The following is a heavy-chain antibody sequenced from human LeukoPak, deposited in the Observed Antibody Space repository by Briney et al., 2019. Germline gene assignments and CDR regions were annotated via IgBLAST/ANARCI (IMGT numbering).Heavy chain of an antibody. D-gene: IGHD3-10*01. CDR1: GFTFSSYG. CDR2: ISYDGSNK. Sequence: GRSLRLSCAASGFTFSSYGMHWVRQAPGKGLEWVAVISYDGSNKYYADSVKGRFTISRDNSKNTLYLQMNSLRAEDTAVYYCAKDQEDTMVRGWSDWFDPWGQGTLVTVSS. J-gene: IGHJ5*02. V-gene: IGHV3-30*18. CDR3: AKDQEDTMVRGWSDWFDP.